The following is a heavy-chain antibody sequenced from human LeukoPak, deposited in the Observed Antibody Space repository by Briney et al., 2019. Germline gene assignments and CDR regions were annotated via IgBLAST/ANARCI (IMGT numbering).Heavy chain of an antibody. J-gene: IGHJ4*02. CDR1: GFTFSSYG. V-gene: IGHV3-30*18. CDR2: ISYDGSNK. Sequence: GGSLRLSCAASGFTFSSYGMHWVRQAPGKGLEWVAVISYDGSNKYYADSVKGRFTISRDNSKNTLYLQMNSLRAEDTAVYYCAKLTAGTRDDYWGQGTLVTVSS. D-gene: IGHD6-19*01. CDR3: AKLTAGTRDDY.